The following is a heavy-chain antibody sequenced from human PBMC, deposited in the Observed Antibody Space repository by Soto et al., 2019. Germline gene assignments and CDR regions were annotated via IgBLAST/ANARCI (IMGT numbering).Heavy chain of an antibody. Sequence: GGSLRLSCAASGFTFSSYSMNWVRQAPGKGLEWVSSISSSSSYIYYADSVKGRFTISRDNAKNSLYLQMNSLRAEDTAVYYCASSTLGYSYGYFFDYWGQGTLVTVSS. D-gene: IGHD5-18*01. CDR3: ASSTLGYSYGYFFDY. J-gene: IGHJ4*02. CDR1: GFTFSSYS. CDR2: ISSSSSYI. V-gene: IGHV3-21*01.